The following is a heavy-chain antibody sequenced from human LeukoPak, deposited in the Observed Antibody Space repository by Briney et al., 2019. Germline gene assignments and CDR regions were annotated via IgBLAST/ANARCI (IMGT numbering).Heavy chain of an antibody. CDR1: GYTFTSYY. V-gene: IGHV1-46*01. CDR2: INPTGGST. J-gene: IGHJ4*02. CDR3: ARDWTSSLDY. D-gene: IGHD3/OR15-3a*01. Sequence: GASVKVSCKASGYTFTSYYMHWVRQAPGRGLEWMGIINPTGGSTDYAQKFQGRVTITRDTSTSTVYLELSSLRSEDTAVYYCARDWTSSLDYWGQGTLVTVSS.